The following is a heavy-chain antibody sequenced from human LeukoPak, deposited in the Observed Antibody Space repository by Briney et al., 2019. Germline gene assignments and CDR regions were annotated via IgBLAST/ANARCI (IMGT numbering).Heavy chain of an antibody. D-gene: IGHD3-22*01. Sequence: GGSLRLSCAASGFTFSSYAMHWVRQAPGKGLEWVAVISYDGSNKYYADSVKGRLTISRDNSKNTLYLQMNSLRAEDTAVFYCARDYYDSSGYYSAFDSWGQGTLVTVSS. CDR2: ISYDGSNK. CDR1: GFTFSSYA. J-gene: IGHJ4*02. V-gene: IGHV3-30-3*01. CDR3: ARDYYDSSGYYSAFDS.